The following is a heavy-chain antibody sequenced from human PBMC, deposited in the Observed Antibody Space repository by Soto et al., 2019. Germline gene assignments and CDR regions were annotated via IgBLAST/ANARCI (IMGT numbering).Heavy chain of an antibody. V-gene: IGHV2-5*02. Sequence: QITLKESGPTLVKPTQTLTLTCTFSGFSLTTSGGGVGWIRQPPGKALEWLALINWDDDKRYSPSLKSRLTITNDTSKKQVVLTMPNMDPVDTATYYCAHNTGRGYSYVGWGQGTLVTVSS. CDR3: AHNTGRGYSYVG. CDR1: GFSLTTSGGG. J-gene: IGHJ4*02. CDR2: INWDDDK. D-gene: IGHD5-18*01.